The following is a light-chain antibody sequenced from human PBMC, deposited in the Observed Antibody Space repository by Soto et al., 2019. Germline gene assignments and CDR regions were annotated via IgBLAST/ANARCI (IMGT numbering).Light chain of an antibody. J-gene: IGLJ1*01. CDR1: SSDVGAYIF. CDR3: SSYSTTSTLV. CDR2: DVN. V-gene: IGLV2-8*01. Sequence: QSVLTQPPSASGSPGQSVTISCTGTSSDVGAYIFVSWYQQHPGKAPKLMVYDVNRRPPGVPDRFFGSKSGNTASLTVSGLQAEDEADYYCSSYSTTSTLVFGSGTKLTVL.